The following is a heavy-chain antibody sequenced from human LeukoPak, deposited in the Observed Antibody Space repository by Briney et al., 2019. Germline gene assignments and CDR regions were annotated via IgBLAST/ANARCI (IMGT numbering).Heavy chain of an antibody. V-gene: IGHV3-53*01. D-gene: IGHD5-18*01. Sequence: GGSLRLSCAASGFTVSSNYMSWVRQTPGKGLGWVSVIYRGGSTYYADSVKGRFTISRDNSKNTLYLQMNSLRAEDTAVYYCARAEPLGGLGYSYGYFDYWGQGTLVTVSS. J-gene: IGHJ4*02. CDR2: IYRGGST. CDR1: GFTVSSNY. CDR3: ARAEPLGGLGYSYGYFDY.